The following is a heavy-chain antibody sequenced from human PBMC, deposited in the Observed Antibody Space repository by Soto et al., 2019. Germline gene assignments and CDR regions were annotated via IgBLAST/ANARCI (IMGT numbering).Heavy chain of an antibody. CDR1: GFTFSTYG. V-gene: IGHV3-30*18. CDR3: AKGSEAARQELDY. J-gene: IGHJ4*02. CDR2: ISIDGSNK. D-gene: IGHD6-6*01. Sequence: QVQLVESGGGVVQPGRSLRLSCAASGFTFSTYGMHWVRQAPGKGPEWVAVISIDGSNKYYADSVKGRFTISRDNSKNTLYLQMNSLRADETAVYYCAKGSEAARQELDYWGQGTLVTVSS.